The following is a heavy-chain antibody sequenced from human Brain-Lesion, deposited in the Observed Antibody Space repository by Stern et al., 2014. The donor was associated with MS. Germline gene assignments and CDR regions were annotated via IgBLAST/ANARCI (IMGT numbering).Heavy chain of an antibody. Sequence: QVQLLQPGPGLVKPSQTLSLSCTVSGGSISSGGYYWSWIRQPAGKGLEWIGRIFNSGSTSYKPSLKSRVTKLIKPPKNQFSLRLNSMTAADTAVYYCARGRVVPGFQYYATDVWGQGTTVIVSS. CDR2: IFNSGST. CDR3: ARGRVVPGFQYYATDV. J-gene: IGHJ6*02. V-gene: IGHV4-61*02. D-gene: IGHD2-2*01. CDR1: GGSISSGGYY.